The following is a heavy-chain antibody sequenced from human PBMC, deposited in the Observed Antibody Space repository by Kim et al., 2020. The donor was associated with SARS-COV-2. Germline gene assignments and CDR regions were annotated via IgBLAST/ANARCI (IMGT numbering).Heavy chain of an antibody. V-gene: IGHV4-34*08. CDR1: GENFRAYY. D-gene: IGHD3-9*01. CDR2: TNHRGTT. J-gene: IGHJ5*02. Sequence: SETLSLTCAVYGENFRAYYWSWIRQPPGKGLEWIGETNHRGTTNYNPSLKSRVTISADTSKSQFSLKVNSVTAAGTAVYYCAGGRYFDWLLGRTADNYFDPWGQGTLVTVSS. CDR3: AGGRYFDWLLGRTADNYFDP.